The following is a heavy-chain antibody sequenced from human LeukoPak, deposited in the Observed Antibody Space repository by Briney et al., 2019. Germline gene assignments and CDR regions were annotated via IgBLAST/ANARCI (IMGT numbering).Heavy chain of an antibody. CDR2: IKQDEREK. CDR1: GFTFSSYW. V-gene: IGHV3-7*01. CDR3: ARGGGSSGWYYY. D-gene: IGHD6-19*01. J-gene: IGHJ4*02. Sequence: QPGGSLRLSCAASGFTFSSYWMSWVRQAPGKGREWGANIKQDEREKYYVDYVKGRFTISRDNANNSLYLQMNSLRADDTAVYYCARGGGSSGWYYYWGQGTLVTVSS.